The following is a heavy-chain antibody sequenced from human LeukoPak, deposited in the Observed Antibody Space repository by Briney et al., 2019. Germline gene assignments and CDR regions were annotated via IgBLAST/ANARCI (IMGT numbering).Heavy chain of an antibody. CDR3: ARDSDSSSWPNFDY. J-gene: IGHJ4*02. D-gene: IGHD6-13*01. CDR1: GFTVSSYS. V-gene: IGHV3-21*01. CDR2: ISSSSSYI. Sequence: GGSLRLSCAASGFTVSSYSMNWVRQAPGKGLEWVSSISSSSSYIYYADSVKGRFTISRDNAKNSLYLQMNSLRAEDTAVYYCARDSDSSSWPNFDYWGQGTLVTVSS.